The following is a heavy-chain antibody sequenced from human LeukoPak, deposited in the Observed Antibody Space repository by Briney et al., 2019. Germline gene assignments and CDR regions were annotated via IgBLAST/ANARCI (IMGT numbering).Heavy chain of an antibody. J-gene: IGHJ4*02. CDR1: GFTFRTYS. V-gene: IGHV3-21*06. Sequence: PGGSLRLSCAASGFTFRTYSMNWVRQAPGKGLEWVSSTTGSSDFMSYADSVKGRFTISRDNARNSLYLQLNSLRAEDTAVYYCAGDFSLSRSSDYWGQGTLATVSS. D-gene: IGHD2-15*01. CDR3: AGDFSLSRSSDY. CDR2: TTGSSDFM.